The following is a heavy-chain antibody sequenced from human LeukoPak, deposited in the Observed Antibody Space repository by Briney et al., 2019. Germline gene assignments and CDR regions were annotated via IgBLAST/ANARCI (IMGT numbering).Heavy chain of an antibody. CDR2: INPSGGGT. CDR1: GYTFTSYC. J-gene: IGHJ4*02. CDR3: ARDGSGWPSTAFDY. Sequence: ASVKVSCKASGYTFTSYCIHWVRQAPGQGLEWEGIINPSGGGTSYAQKFQGRVTMTRDTSTTTVYMELSSLRSEDTAVYYCARDGSGWPSTAFDYWGQGTLVTVSS. D-gene: IGHD6-19*01. V-gene: IGHV1-46*01.